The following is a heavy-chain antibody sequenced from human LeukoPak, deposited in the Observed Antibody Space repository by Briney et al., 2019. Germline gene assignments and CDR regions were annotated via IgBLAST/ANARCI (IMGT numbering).Heavy chain of an antibody. CDR2: ISYDGSNK. V-gene: IGHV3-30*03. CDR3: AREACSSTSCYTAYFDY. D-gene: IGHD2-2*02. J-gene: IGHJ4*02. CDR1: GFTFSSYG. Sequence: GGSLRLSCAASGFTFSSYGMHWVRQAPGKGLEWVAVISYDGSNKYYADSVKGRFTISRDNSKNTLYLQMNSLRAEDTAVYYCAREACSSTSCYTAYFDYWGQGTLVTVSS.